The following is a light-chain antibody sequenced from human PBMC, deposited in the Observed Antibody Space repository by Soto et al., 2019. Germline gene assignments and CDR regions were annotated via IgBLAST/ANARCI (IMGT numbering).Light chain of an antibody. V-gene: IGLV2-11*01. CDR1: SSDVGGYNH. J-gene: IGLJ2*01. CDR3: CSYAGSYPFVV. CDR2: DVS. Sequence: QSVLTQPRSVSGSPGQSVTISCTGTSSDVGGYNHVSWHQQHPGKAPKLTIYDVSKRPSGVPDRFSGSKSGNTASLTISGLQAEDEADYYCCSYAGSYPFVVFGGGTKLTV.